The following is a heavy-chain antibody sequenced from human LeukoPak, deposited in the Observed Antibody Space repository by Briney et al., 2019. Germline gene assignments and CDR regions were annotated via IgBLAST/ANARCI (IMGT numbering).Heavy chain of an antibody. J-gene: IGHJ5*02. V-gene: IGHV4-59*12. CDR1: GTSISSYY. Sequence: PSETLSLTCTVSGTSISSYYWSWIRQPPGKGLEWIGYIYHSGGTNYNPSLKSRVTISVDTSKNQFSLKLSSVTAADTAVYYCARRGYCSGGSCSKLLGWFDPWGQGTLVTVSS. CDR3: ARRGYCSGGSCSKLLGWFDP. D-gene: IGHD2-15*01. CDR2: IYHSGGT.